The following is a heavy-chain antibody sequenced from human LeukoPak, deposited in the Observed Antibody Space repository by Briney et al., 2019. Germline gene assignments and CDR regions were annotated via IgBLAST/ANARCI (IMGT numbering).Heavy chain of an antibody. Sequence: PSETLSLTCTVSGGSISSSGYYWSWIRQPAGKGLEWIGRIYTSGSTNYNPSLKSRVTMSVDTSKNQFSLKLSSVTAADTAVYYCAREGVDTAMIDAFDIWGQGTMVTVSS. J-gene: IGHJ3*02. CDR2: IYTSGST. D-gene: IGHD5-18*01. CDR1: GGSISSSGYY. CDR3: AREGVDTAMIDAFDI. V-gene: IGHV4-61*02.